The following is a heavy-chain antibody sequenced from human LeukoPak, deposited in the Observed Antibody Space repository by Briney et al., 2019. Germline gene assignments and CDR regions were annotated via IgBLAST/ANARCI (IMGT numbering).Heavy chain of an antibody. CDR1: GFTFSSYA. J-gene: IGHJ3*02. Sequence: QTGGSLRLSCAASGFTFSSYAMSWVRQAPGKGLEWVSAISGSGGSTYYADSVKGRFTISRDNSKNTLYLQMNSLRAEDTAVYYCAKDRSKPGGWYVGNIDAFDIWGQGTMVTVSS. CDR3: AKDRSKPGGWYVGNIDAFDI. CDR2: ISGSGGST. V-gene: IGHV3-23*01. D-gene: IGHD6-19*01.